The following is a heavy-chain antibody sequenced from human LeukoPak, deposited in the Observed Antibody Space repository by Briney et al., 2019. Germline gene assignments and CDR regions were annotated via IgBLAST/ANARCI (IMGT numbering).Heavy chain of an antibody. V-gene: IGHV3-30*01. CDR1: VFTFSDYY. CDR2: ISYDGSNK. CDR3: ARAATYCGGDCYNFFDY. D-gene: IGHD2-21*02. J-gene: IGHJ4*02. Sequence: GGSLRLSCAASVFTFSDYYMSCIRQAPGKGLEWVGVISYDGSNKYNADSVKGRFTISRDNSKNTLYLQMNSLRAEDTAVYYCARAATYCGGDCYNFFDYWGQGTLVTVSS.